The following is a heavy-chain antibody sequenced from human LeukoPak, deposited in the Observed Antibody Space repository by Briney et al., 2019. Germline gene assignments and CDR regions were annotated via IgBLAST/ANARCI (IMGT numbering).Heavy chain of an antibody. V-gene: IGHV3-23*01. CDR2: INTGGGT. Sequence: GGSLRLSCAVCGFTFSTYTLTGVRQAPGKGGEWVSAINTGGGTNYPDSVKGRFTVSQGKCKKAPYLQMNSLTAEDTAVYYCARVRGTIGGYFDNWGQGTLVTVSS. CDR1: GFTFSTYT. CDR3: ARVRGTIGGYFDN. D-gene: IGHD3-10*01. J-gene: IGHJ4*02.